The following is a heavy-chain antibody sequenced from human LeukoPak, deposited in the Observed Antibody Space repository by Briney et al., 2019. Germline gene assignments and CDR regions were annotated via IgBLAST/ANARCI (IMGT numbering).Heavy chain of an antibody. Sequence: ASVKVSCKASGYTFTSYDINWVRQATGQGLEWMGWMNPNSGNTGYAQKFQGRVTMTRNTSISTAYMELSSLRSEDTAVYYCARAQTMVRGVIIMYWGQGTLVTVSS. V-gene: IGHV1-8*01. J-gene: IGHJ4*02. CDR1: GYTFTSYD. CDR3: ARAQTMVRGVIIMY. CDR2: MNPNSGNT. D-gene: IGHD3-10*01.